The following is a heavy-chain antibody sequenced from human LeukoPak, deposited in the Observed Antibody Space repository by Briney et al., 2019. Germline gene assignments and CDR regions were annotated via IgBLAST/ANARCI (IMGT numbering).Heavy chain of an antibody. CDR1: GYSFTSYN. D-gene: IGHD3-22*01. CDR2: ISAYNGNT. Sequence: ASVKVSCKTSGYSFTSYNLHWVRQAPGQGLEWMGWISAYNGNTNYAQKLQGRVTMTTDTSTSTAYMELRSLRSDDTAVYYCARASVDSSGYYYYFDYWGQGTLVTVSS. CDR3: ARASVDSSGYYYYFDY. V-gene: IGHV1-18*04. J-gene: IGHJ4*02.